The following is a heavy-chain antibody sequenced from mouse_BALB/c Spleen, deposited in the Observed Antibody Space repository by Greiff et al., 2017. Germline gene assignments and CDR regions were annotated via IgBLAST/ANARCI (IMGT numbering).Heavy chain of an antibody. V-gene: IGHV5-17*02. CDR3: ARSITTAPWFAY. J-gene: IGHJ3*01. CDR2: ISSGSSTI. Sequence: EVKVVESGGGLVQPGGSRKLSCAASGFTFSSFGMHWVRQAPEKGLEWVAYISSGSSTIYYADTVKGRFTISRDNPKNTLFLQMTSLRSEDTAMYYCARSITTAPWFAYWGQGTLVTVSA. CDR1: GFTFSSFG. D-gene: IGHD1-2*01.